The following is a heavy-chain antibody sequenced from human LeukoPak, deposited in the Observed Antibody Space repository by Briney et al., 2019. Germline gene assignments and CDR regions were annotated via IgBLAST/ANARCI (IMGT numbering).Heavy chain of an antibody. V-gene: IGHV3-73*01. Sequence: GGSLRLSCAASGFSFSASAMHWVRQASGKGLEWVGRIRSTANGYATAYAASVKGRFTISRDDSKNTAYLQMDSLKTEDTAVYYCTGNYYGSGSYADFDYWGQGTLVTVSS. D-gene: IGHD3-10*01. CDR3: TGNYYGSGSYADFDY. CDR2: IRSTANGYAT. CDR1: GFSFSASA. J-gene: IGHJ4*02.